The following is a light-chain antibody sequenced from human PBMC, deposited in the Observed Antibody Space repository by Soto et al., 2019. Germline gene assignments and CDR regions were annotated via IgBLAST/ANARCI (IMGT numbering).Light chain of an antibody. V-gene: IGLV2-14*03. CDR3: TSWTTSTTMI. CDR1: SSDIGAYNF. CDR2: DVN. Sequence: QSALTQPASVSGSPGQSITISCPGTSSDIGAYNFVSWYQQHPGKAPNLMLYDVNIRPSGVSNRFSGSKSGNTASLTISGLQAEDEADYYCTSWTTSTTMIFGGGTKVTVL. J-gene: IGLJ2*01.